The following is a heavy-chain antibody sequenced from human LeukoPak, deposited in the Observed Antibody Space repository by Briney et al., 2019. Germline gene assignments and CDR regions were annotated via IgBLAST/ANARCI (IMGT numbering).Heavy chain of an antibody. J-gene: IGHJ4*02. CDR2: ISLSGLT. CDR3: SRESGTFSPFGY. D-gene: IGHD1-26*01. Sequence: SETLSLTCGVSGVSISSTNWWSWVRQPPGQGLEWIGEISLSGLTNYNPSLKSRVTMSLDKSKNHLSLNLTSVTAADTAVYYCSRESGTFSPFGYWGQGTLVTVSS. CDR1: GVSISSTNW. V-gene: IGHV4-4*02.